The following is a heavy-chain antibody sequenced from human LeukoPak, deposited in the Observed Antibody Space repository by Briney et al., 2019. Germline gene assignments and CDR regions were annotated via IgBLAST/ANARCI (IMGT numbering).Heavy chain of an antibody. D-gene: IGHD1-26*01. CDR1: GYTFTSYG. CDR3: ARDPLRYGSSYYFDY. V-gene: IGHV1-18*01. Sequence: GASVKVSCKASGYTFTSYGISWVRQAPGQGLEWMGWISAYNGNTNYAQKLQGRVTMTTDTSTSTAYMELRSLRSDDTAVYYCARDPLRYGSSYYFDYWGQGTLFTVSS. CDR2: ISAYNGNT. J-gene: IGHJ4*02.